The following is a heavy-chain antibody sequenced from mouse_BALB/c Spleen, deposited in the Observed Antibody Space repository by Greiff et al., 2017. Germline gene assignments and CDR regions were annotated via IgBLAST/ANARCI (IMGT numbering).Heavy chain of an antibody. CDR2: VNPYNGGT. CDR1: GYTFTDYY. CDR3: ARRNDGYYWYFDV. V-gene: IGHV1-19*01. J-gene: IGHJ1*01. Sequence: EVQLQQSGPELVKPGASVKMSCKASGYTFTDYYMDWVKQSHGESFEWIGRVNPYNGGTSYNQKFKGKATLTVDKSSSTAYMELNSLTSEDSAVYYCARRNDGYYWYFDVWGAGTTVTVSS. D-gene: IGHD2-3*01.